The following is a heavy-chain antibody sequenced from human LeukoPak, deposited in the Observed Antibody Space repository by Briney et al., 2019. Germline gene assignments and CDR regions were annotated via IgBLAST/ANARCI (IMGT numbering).Heavy chain of an antibody. CDR3: AKDISSSWYEVGLADY. V-gene: IGHV3-66*01. CDR2: IYSGGST. D-gene: IGHD6-13*01. J-gene: IGHJ4*02. CDR1: GFTVSSNY. Sequence: GGSLRLSCAASGFTVSSNYMSWVRQAPGKGLEWVSVIYSGGSTYYADSVKGRFTISRDNSKNTLYLQMNSLRAEDTAVYYCAKDISSSWYEVGLADYWGQGTLVTVSS.